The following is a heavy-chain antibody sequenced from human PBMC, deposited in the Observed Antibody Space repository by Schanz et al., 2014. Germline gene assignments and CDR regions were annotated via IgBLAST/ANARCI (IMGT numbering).Heavy chain of an antibody. CDR3: ATDYSGGGCHI. CDR2: ISHDGSNK. V-gene: IGHV3-30*03. Sequence: PGGSLRLSCAASRFTFNAYDMYWIRQAPGKGLEWVALISHDGSNKNSADSVKGRFTISRDNSKNTLYLQMNSLRAEDTALYFCATDYSGGGCHIWGQGTMVTVSS. CDR1: RFTFNAYD. J-gene: IGHJ3*02. D-gene: IGHD6-19*01.